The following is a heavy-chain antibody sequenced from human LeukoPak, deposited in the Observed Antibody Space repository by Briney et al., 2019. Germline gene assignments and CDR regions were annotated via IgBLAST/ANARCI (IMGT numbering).Heavy chain of an antibody. CDR1: GSPFTGYY. Sequence: GASVRVSCKASGSPFTGYYMHWVRPAPGQGLEWMGRINPNGGGTNYAQKFQGRVTMTRDTSISTAYMELSRLRSDDTAVYYCARAYDSSGYAFDIWGQGTMVTVSS. D-gene: IGHD3-22*01. CDR3: ARAYDSSGYAFDI. J-gene: IGHJ3*02. V-gene: IGHV1-2*06. CDR2: INPNGGGT.